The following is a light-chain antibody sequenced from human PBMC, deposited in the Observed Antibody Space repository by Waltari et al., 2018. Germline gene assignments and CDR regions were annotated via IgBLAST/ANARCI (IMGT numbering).Light chain of an antibody. CDR2: HHS. V-gene: IGLV3-1*01. CDR3: QAWVSRTVV. Sequence: SYELTQPPSVSVSPGQTATITCSGDRVADTYLWGYQQRPGQSPVLVIFHHSQRPSGIPERFGGSTSGNTATLTIREAQTMDEADYYCQAWVSRTVVFGGGTKLTVL. CDR1: RVADTY. J-gene: IGLJ2*01.